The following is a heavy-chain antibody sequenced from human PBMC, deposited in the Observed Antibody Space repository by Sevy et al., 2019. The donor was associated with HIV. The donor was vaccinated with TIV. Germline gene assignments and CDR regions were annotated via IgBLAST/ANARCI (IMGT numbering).Heavy chain of an antibody. CDR1: GGSISTDLYS. CDR3: ARSSSAYPYHFDY. Sequence: SETLSLTCAVSGGSISTDLYSWNWIRQPPGKGLEWIGYNFHSGNTYYNPSLKSRVTISIDRSKNQFSLNLSSVTAADTAVYYCARSSSAYPYHFDYWGQGTLVTVSS. CDR2: NFHSGNT. J-gene: IGHJ4*02. V-gene: IGHV4-30-2*01.